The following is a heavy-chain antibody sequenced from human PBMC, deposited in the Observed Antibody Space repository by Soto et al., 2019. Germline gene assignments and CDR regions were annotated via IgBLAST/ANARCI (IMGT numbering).Heavy chain of an antibody. J-gene: IGHJ4*02. Sequence: QVQLVQSGAEVKKPGASVKVSCKASGYTFSSYGISWVRQAPGQGLEWMGWISGYNGDTNYAQKFPDRVTMTTDTSTSTVYMVLRSLRSDDTAVYYCARGGRGVTLYFDYWGQGTLVTVPS. CDR3: ARGGRGVTLYFDY. CDR1: GYTFSSYG. D-gene: IGHD3-10*01. V-gene: IGHV1-18*01. CDR2: ISGYNGDT.